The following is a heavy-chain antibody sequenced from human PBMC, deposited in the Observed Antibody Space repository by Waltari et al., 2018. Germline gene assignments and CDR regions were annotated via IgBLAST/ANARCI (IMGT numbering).Heavy chain of an antibody. V-gene: IGHV4-4*02. CDR3: GRDRGRGLYLDT. CDR1: GDSITSSYL. J-gene: IGHJ4*02. D-gene: IGHD2-15*01. CDR2: VHGNGKT. Sequence: QLQLQESGPGLVMPSGTLSLTCDVSGDSITSSYLWNWVRQSPGKGLEWIGQVHGNGKTNYNPSFASRVSVSLDTSANQFSLKVTSATAADTAIYYCGRDRGRGLYLDTWGQGILVSVS.